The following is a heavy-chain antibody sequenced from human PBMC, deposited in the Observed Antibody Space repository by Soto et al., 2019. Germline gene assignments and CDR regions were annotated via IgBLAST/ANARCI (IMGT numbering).Heavy chain of an antibody. V-gene: IGHV1-18*01. Sequence: ASVKVSCKTSGYTFTSSGISWVRQAPGQGLGWMGWISAYNGNTDYAQKFQGRVIMTTDTSTSTAYMELRSLRSDDTAVYYCARDGRDGYNRAFAIWGQETLVTVSS. J-gene: IGHJ3*02. CDR1: GYTFTSSG. D-gene: IGHD5-12*01. CDR2: ISAYNGNT. CDR3: ARDGRDGYNRAFAI.